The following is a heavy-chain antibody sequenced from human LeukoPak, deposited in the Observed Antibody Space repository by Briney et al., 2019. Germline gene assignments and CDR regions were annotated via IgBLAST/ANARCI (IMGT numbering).Heavy chain of an antibody. D-gene: IGHD3-10*01. J-gene: IGHJ4*02. CDR3: ARQNNYYGSGSYFDY. CDR1: GGSISSYY. CDR2: IYYTGST. Sequence: SETLSLTCTVSGGSISSYYWSWIRQPPGKGLEWIGYIYYTGSTNYNPSLKSRVTISVDTSKNQFPLKLSSATAADTAVYYCARQNNYYGSGSYFDYWGQGTLVTVSS. V-gene: IGHV4-59*08.